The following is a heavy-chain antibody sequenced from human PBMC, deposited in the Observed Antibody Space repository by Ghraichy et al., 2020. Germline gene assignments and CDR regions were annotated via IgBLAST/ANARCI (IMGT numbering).Heavy chain of an antibody. J-gene: IGHJ4*02. CDR1: GYTFTSYY. CDR3: ARGSRRRGSYYFDY. V-gene: IGHV1-8*01. D-gene: IGHD1-26*01. CDR2: MNPNSGNT. Sequence: ASVKVSCKASGYTFTSYYINWVRQATGQGLEWMGWMNPNSGNTGYAQKFQGRVTMTRNTSISTAYMELSSLRSEDTAVYYCARGSRRRGSYYFDYWGQGTLVTVSS.